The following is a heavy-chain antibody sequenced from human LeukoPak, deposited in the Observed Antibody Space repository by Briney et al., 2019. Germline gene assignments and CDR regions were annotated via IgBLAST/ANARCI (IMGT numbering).Heavy chain of an antibody. CDR2: ISGSGGST. D-gene: IGHD5-12*01. J-gene: IGHJ5*02. Sequence: PGGSLRLSCAASGFTFSSYAMSWVRQAPGKGLEWVSAISGSGGSTYYADSVKGRFTISRDNSKNRLYLQMNSLRAEDTAVYYCAKLRIVATELWFDPWGQGTLVTVSS. CDR3: AKLRIVATELWFDP. CDR1: GFTFSSYA. V-gene: IGHV3-23*01.